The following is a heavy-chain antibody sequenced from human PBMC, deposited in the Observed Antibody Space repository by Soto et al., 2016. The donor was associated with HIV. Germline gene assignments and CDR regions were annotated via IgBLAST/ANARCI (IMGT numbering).Heavy chain of an antibody. CDR2: IIPILGIA. J-gene: IGHJ6*03. V-gene: IGHV1-69*10. CDR1: GGTFSSYA. D-gene: IGHD2-2*01. CDR3: AGGGHQLLLYYYYYYMDV. Sequence: QVQLVQSGAGVKKPGSSVKVSCKASGGTFSSYAISWVRQAPGQGLEWMGGIIPILGIANYAQKFQGRVTITADKSTSTAYMELSSLRSEDTAVYYCAGGGHQLLLYYYYYYMDVWGKGTTVTVSS.